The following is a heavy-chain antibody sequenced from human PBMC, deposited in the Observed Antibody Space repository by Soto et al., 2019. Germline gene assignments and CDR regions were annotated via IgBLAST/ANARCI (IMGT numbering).Heavy chain of an antibody. Sequence: SVKVSCKASGFTFTSSSVQWVRQARGQRLEWIGWIVVGSGNTNYAQKFQERVTITRDMSTSTAYMELSSLRSEDTAVYYCAADRRGYSGYDSYYYYYYGMDVWGQGTTVTVSS. J-gene: IGHJ6*02. CDR1: GFTFTSSS. V-gene: IGHV1-58*01. D-gene: IGHD5-12*01. CDR2: IVVGSGNT. CDR3: AADRRGYSGYDSYYYYYYGMDV.